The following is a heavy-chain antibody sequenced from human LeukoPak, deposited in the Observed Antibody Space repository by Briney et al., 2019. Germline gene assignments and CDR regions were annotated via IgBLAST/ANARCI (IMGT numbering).Heavy chain of an antibody. D-gene: IGHD3-10*01. V-gene: IGHV3-53*01. CDR2: IYSGGST. CDR3: ARGAGSGSFVDWFDP. J-gene: IGHJ5*02. Sequence: GGSLRLSCAASGFTVSSNYMSWVRQAPGKGLEWVSVIYSGGSTYYADSVKGRFTISRDNSKNTLYLQMNSLRAEDTAVYYCARGAGSGSFVDWFDPWGQGTLVTVSS. CDR1: GFTVSSNY.